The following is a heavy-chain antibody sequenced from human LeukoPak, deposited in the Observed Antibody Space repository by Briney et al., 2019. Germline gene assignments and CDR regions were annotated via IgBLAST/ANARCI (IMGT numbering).Heavy chain of an antibody. V-gene: IGHV1-8*01. CDR3: ARGPTYYDFWSGYYSYYYYYMDV. D-gene: IGHD3-3*01. Sequence: RASVKVSCKSSGYTFTSYGSNWVRRATGQRLEWMVWMNPNSGNTGYAQKFQGRITMTRNTSISTAYMALISLRSEHTAVYYCARGPTYYDFWSGYYSYYYYYMDVWGKGTTVTVSS. J-gene: IGHJ6*03. CDR1: GYTFTSYG. CDR2: MNPNSGNT.